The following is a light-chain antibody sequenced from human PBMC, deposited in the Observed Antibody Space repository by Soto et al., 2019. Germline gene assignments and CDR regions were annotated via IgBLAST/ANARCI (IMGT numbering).Light chain of an antibody. CDR3: QQYNNWPPWT. CDR1: RSIGDY. J-gene: IGKJ1*01. V-gene: IGKV1-39*01. CDR2: LTS. Sequence: DIQMTQSPSSLSASVGDRVTITCRASRSIGDYLNWYRQKPESAPKLLIYLTSRLQSGVPSRFSGSGSGTEFTLTISSLQSEDFAVYYCQQYNNWPPWTFGQGTKVDIK.